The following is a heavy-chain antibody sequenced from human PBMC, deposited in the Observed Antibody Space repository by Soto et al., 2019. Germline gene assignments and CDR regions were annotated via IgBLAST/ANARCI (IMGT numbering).Heavy chain of an antibody. CDR3: ARSSSSSWPYYYYGMDV. V-gene: IGHV5-51*01. D-gene: IGHD6-6*01. CDR2: IYPGDSET. CDR1: GYSFTSYW. J-gene: IGHJ6*02. Sequence: ESLKISCKGSGYSFTSYWIGWVRQMPGKGLEWMGIIYPGDSETRYSPSFQGQVTISADKSISTAYLQWSSLKASDTAMYYCARSSSSSWPYYYYGMDVWGQGTTVTVSS.